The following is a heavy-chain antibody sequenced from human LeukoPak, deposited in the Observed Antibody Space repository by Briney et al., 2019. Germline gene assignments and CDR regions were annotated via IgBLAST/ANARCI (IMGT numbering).Heavy chain of an antibody. V-gene: IGHV4-59*02. CDR3: ARDTYSGIYYPYYYYYYMDV. J-gene: IGHJ6*03. Sequence: SETLSLTCTVSGGSVSSYYWSWIRQPPGKGLERIGYIYYSGSTNYNPSLKSRVTISLDTSKNQFSLKVSSVTAADTAVYYCARDTYSGIYYPYYYYYYMDVWGKGTTVTVSS. CDR1: GGSVSSYY. D-gene: IGHD1-26*01. CDR2: IYYSGST.